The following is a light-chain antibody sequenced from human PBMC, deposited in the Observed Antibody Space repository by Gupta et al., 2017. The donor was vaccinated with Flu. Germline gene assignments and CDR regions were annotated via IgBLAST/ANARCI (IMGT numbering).Light chain of an antibody. V-gene: IGKV1-39*01. J-gene: IGKJ2*01. Sequence: DIQMTQSPSSLSASVGDRVSITCRASQSISNYLNWYQQKPGRIPKLLIYGASNLDGGVPSRFSGSGSGTDFTLTISSLQPEDFATYYCLHTDTPPYSFGQGTKLEIK. CDR1: QSISNY. CDR3: LHTDTPPYS. CDR2: GAS.